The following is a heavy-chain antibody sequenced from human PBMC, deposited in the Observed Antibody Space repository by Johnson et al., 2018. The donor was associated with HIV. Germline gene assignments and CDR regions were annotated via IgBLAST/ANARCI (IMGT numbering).Heavy chain of an antibody. D-gene: IGHD6-19*01. J-gene: IGHJ3*02. CDR1: GFTFSSYD. Sequence: VQLVESGGGLVQPGGSLRLSCAASGFTFSSYDMHWVRPATGKGLVWVSAIGTAGDTYYPGSVKGRISISRENAKNSLYLQMNSLRVEATAVYYCAKDLGGIAGAIDAFDIWCQGTMVTVSS. CDR3: AKDLGGIAGAIDAFDI. CDR2: IGTAGDT. V-gene: IGHV3-13*01.